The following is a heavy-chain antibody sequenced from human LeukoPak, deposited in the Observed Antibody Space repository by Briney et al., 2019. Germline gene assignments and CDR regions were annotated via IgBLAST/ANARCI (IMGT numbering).Heavy chain of an antibody. CDR2: INSDGSST. CDR1: GFTFSSYW. Sequence: PGGPLRLSCAASGFTFSSYWMHWVRQAPGKGLVWVSHINSDGSSTTYADSVKGRFTISRDNAKNTLYLQMNSLRAEDTAVYYCARDRPTYAFDIWGQGAMVTVSS. J-gene: IGHJ3*02. CDR3: ARDRPTYAFDI. V-gene: IGHV3-74*01.